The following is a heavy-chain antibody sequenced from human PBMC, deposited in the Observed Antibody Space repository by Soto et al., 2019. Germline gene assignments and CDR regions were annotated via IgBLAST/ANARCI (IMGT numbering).Heavy chain of an antibody. CDR2: ISSTAGRTS. J-gene: IGHJ6*02. V-gene: IGHV3-23*01. CDR3: AKGVLSFHYGMEV. D-gene: IGHD3-10*01. CDR1: GFTFNTYP. Sequence: GGSLRLSCATSGFTFNTYPMTWVRQAPGKGLEWVSSISSTAGRTSSYADSVKGRFAISRDFSDNTVYLQMNNLRVDDTAVYFCAKGVLSFHYGMEVWGQGTTVTVSS.